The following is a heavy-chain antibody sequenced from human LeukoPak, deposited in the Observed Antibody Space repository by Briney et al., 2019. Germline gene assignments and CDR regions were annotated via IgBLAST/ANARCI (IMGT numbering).Heavy chain of an antibody. CDR3: AILIAVAGPATFY. D-gene: IGHD6-19*01. J-gene: IGHJ4*02. Sequence: GGSLRLSCAASGVTFSSYAMSWVRQAPGKGLQWVSSISGSGDSTYYADSVKGRFTISRDNSNNTLYLQMNILRADDRAVYYCAILIAVAGPATFYWGQGTLVTVSS. CDR2: ISGSGDST. V-gene: IGHV3-23*01. CDR1: GVTFSSYA.